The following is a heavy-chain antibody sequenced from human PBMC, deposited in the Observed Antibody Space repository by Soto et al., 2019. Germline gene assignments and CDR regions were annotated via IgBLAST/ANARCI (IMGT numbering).Heavy chain of an antibody. CDR2: IVVGSGNT. J-gene: IGHJ6*02. CDR1: GFTFTSSA. V-gene: IGHV1-58*01. CDR3: AAPPGDYFYYGMDV. Sequence: SVKFSCKDSGFTFTSSAVQWVRQARGQRLEWIGWIVVGSGNTNYAQKFQERVTITRDMSTSTAYMELSSLRSEDTAVYYCAAPPGDYFYYGMDVWGQGTTVTVSS. D-gene: IGHD1-26*01.